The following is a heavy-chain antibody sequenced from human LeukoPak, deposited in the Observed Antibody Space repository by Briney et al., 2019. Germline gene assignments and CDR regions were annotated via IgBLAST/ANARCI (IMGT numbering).Heavy chain of an antibody. V-gene: IGHV3-21*01. CDR3: LLQMTYGELSDPDF. J-gene: IGHJ4*02. D-gene: IGHD3-16*02. CDR1: GFTLGSLA. Sequence: TGGSLRLSCAASGFTLGSLAMHWVRQAPGKGLEWVSSSGTRSGTKYYADSVMGRFTISRDSAMNSVSLKINSLRAEDTAVYYCLLQMTYGELSDPDFRGQGTLVTVSS. CDR2: SGTRSGTK.